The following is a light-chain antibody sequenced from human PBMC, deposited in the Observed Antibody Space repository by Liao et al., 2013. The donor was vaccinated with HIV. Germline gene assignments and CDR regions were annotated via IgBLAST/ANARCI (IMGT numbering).Light chain of an antibody. J-gene: IGLJ1*01. CDR2: SDS. V-gene: IGLV3-21*01. Sequence: SYELTQPPSVSVAPGKTASITCGGNNIGSKSVHWYQQKPGQAPVLVIYSDSDRPSGIPERFSGSNSGNTATLTISRVEAGDEADYYCQVWDSSSDHYVFGTGTKVTVL. CDR3: QVWDSSSDHYV. CDR1: NIGSKS.